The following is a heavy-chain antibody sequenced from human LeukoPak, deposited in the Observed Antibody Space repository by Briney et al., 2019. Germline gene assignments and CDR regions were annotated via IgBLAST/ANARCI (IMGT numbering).Heavy chain of an antibody. J-gene: IGHJ4*02. V-gene: IGHV3-48*03. Sequence: GGSLRLSCAASGFTFSSYEMNWVRQAPGKGLEWVSYISSSSSTIYYADSVKGRFTISRDNAKNSLYLQMNSLRAEDTAVYYCARDIVGKAAYWGQGTLVTVSS. CDR1: GFTFSSYE. CDR3: ARDIVGKAAY. D-gene: IGHD1-26*01. CDR2: ISSSSSTI.